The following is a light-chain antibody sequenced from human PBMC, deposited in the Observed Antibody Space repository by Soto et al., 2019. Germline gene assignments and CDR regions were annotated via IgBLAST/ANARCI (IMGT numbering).Light chain of an antibody. CDR2: GAS. CDR3: QQYNNWWT. Sequence: TQSPGPLSLSQGERATRSCRAGQSVSSNLAWYQQKPGQAPRLLIYGASTRATGIPARFTGSGSGTEFTLTISSLQFDDSAVYYCQQYNNWWTFGQGTKVDIK. V-gene: IGKV3-15*01. CDR1: QSVSSN. J-gene: IGKJ1*01.